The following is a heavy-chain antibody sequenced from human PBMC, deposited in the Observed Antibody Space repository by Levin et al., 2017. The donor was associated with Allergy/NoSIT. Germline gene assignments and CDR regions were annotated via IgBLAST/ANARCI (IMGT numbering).Heavy chain of an antibody. V-gene: IGHV3-72*01. CDR2: SRNRANSYTT. Sequence: GGSLRLSCAASGFTFSDHYMDWVRQAPGKGLEWLGRSRNRANSYTTESAASVKGRFTISRDDSKNSLYLQMNSLETEDTAVYYCARGAVNDYYYYYLDVWGKGTPVTVSS. CDR1: GFTFSDHY. D-gene: IGHD4-11*01. CDR3: ARGAVNDYYYYYLDV. J-gene: IGHJ6*03.